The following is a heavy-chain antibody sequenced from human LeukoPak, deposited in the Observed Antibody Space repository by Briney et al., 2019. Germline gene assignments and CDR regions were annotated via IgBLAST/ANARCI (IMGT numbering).Heavy chain of an antibody. J-gene: IGHJ3*02. V-gene: IGHV1-69*04. D-gene: IGHD3-22*01. CDR3: AREVRRDSSGYYYCAFDI. Sequence: SVKVSCKASGGTFSSYAISWVRQAPGQGLEWMGRIIPILGIANYAQKFQGRVTITADKSTSTAYMELSSLRSEDTAVYYCAREVRRDSSGYYYCAFDIWGQGTMVTVSS. CDR2: IIPILGIA. CDR1: GGTFSSYA.